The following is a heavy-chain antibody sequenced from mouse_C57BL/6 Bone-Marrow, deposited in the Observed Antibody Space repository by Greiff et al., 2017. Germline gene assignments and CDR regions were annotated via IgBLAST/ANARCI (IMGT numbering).Heavy chain of an antibody. CDR3: ATGLLLY. Sequence: VQLQQSGAELVRPGASVKLSCTASGFNIKDDYMHWVKQRPEQGLEWIGWIDPENGDTEYASKFQGKATITADTSSNTASLQLSSLTSEDTAVYYCATGLLLYWGQGTLVTVSA. V-gene: IGHV14-4*01. J-gene: IGHJ3*01. D-gene: IGHD2-3*01. CDR1: GFNIKDDY. CDR2: IDPENGDT.